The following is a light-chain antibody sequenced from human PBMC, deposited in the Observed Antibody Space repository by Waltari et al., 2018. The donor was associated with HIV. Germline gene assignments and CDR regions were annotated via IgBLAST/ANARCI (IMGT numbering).Light chain of an antibody. CDR3: ASYAGTIL. CDR2: EVT. J-gene: IGLJ2*01. V-gene: IGLV2-8*01. Sequence: QSDLTQPPSASGSPGQSVTISGTGTSSDVGAYNYVSWYQQHPGKAPKLLIYEVTKRPSGVPDRFSGSKSGNTASLTVSGLQAEDEADYYCASYAGTILFGGGTKLTVL. CDR1: SSDVGAYNY.